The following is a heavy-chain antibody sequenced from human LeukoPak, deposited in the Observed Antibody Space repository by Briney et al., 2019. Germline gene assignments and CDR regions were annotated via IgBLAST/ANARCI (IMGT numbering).Heavy chain of an antibody. CDR1: GFTFSSYD. J-gene: IGHJ3*01. D-gene: IGHD6-19*01. CDR3: AKDKQWLVTYDAFDV. V-gene: IGHV3-23*01. Sequence: GGSLRLSCAASGFTFSSYDMNWVRQAPGKGLEWVSGISGSGVSTNYADSVKGRFTISRDNSKNTLYLQMDSLRVEATAVYYCAKDKQWLVTYDAFDVWGQGTMVTVSS. CDR2: ISGSGVST.